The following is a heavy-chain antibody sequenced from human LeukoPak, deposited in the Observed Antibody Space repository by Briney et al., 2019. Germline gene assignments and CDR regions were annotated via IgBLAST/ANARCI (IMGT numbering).Heavy chain of an antibody. D-gene: IGHD3-22*01. J-gene: IGHJ4*02. CDR2: IDSSTTRI. CDR3: ARYKWLSPSVDY. CDR1: GFTFRSFS. Sequence: GGSLRLSCAASGFTFRSFSMNWVRQAPGKGLEWVSAIDSSTTRIYYANSVRGRFTISRDNAKNSLDLQMNSLRAEDTAVYYCARYKWLSPSVDYWGQGTLVTVSS. V-gene: IGHV3-21*04.